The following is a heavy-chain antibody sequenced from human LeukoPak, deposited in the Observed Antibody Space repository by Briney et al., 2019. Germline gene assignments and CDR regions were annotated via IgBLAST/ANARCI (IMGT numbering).Heavy chain of an antibody. CDR3: ARDWGGYDFWSGYYVWHAFDI. D-gene: IGHD3-3*01. Sequence: SETLSLTCTVSGGSISSYYWSWIRQPPGKGLEWIGYIYYSGSTNYNPSLKSRVTISVDTSRNQFSLKLSSVTAADTAVYYCARDWGGYDFWSGYYVWHAFDIWGQGTMVTVSS. CDR2: IYYSGST. CDR1: GGSISSYY. V-gene: IGHV4-59*01. J-gene: IGHJ3*02.